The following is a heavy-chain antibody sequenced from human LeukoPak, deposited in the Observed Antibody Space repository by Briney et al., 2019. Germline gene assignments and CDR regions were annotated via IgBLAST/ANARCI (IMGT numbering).Heavy chain of an antibody. V-gene: IGHV3-7*03. D-gene: IGHD3-16*01. Sequence: GGSLRLSCAASGFTFSSYAMGWVRQAPGKGLEWVANIKQDGSEKYYVDSVKGRFTISRDNAKNSLYLQMNTLRAEDTAMYYCAKDAQPRSRWFDPWGQGTLVTVSS. CDR1: GFTFSSYA. CDR3: AKDAQPRSRWFDP. CDR2: IKQDGSEK. J-gene: IGHJ5*02.